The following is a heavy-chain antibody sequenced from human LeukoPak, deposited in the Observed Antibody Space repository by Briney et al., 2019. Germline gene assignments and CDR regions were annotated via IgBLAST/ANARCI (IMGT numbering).Heavy chain of an antibody. CDR1: GYTFTGYY. CDR3: AAVITDYYYYYYMDV. Sequence: ASVKVSCKASGYTFTGYYMHWVRQAPGQGLEWMGWINPNSGGTNYAQKLQGRVTMTTDTSTSTAYMELRSLRSDDTAVYYCAAVITDYYYYYYMDVWGKGTTVTVSS. D-gene: IGHD4-23*01. J-gene: IGHJ6*03. CDR2: INPNSGGT. V-gene: IGHV1-2*02.